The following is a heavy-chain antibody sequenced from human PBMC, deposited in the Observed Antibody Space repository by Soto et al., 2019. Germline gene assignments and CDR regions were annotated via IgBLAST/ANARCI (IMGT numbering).Heavy chain of an antibody. CDR1: GYTLTELS. CDR3: ATGLIPFNYFVVVPAATPTPLVDY. D-gene: IGHD2-2*01. Sequence: GASVKVSCKVSGYTLTELSIHWVRQAPGKGLEWMGGFDPEDGETIYAQKFQGRVTMTEDTSTDTAYMELSSLRSEDTAVYYCATGLIPFNYFVVVPAATPTPLVDYWGQGTLVTVSS. J-gene: IGHJ4*02. CDR2: FDPEDGET. V-gene: IGHV1-24*01.